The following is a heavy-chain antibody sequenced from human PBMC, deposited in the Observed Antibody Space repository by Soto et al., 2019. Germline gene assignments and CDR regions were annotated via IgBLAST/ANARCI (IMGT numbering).Heavy chain of an antibody. Sequence: AETLSLTCAVYGGSFSGYYWSWIRQPPGKGLEWIGEINHSGSTNYNSSLKSRVTISVDTSKNQFSLKLSSVTAADTAVYYCARIYSSGYYQNAYWGQGTLVTVSS. V-gene: IGHV4-34*01. CDR1: GGSFSGYY. J-gene: IGHJ4*02. CDR3: ARIYSSGYYQNAY. D-gene: IGHD3-22*01. CDR2: INHSGST.